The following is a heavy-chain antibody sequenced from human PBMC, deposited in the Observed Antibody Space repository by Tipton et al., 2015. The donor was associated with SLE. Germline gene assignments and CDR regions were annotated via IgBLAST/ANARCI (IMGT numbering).Heavy chain of an antibody. D-gene: IGHD3-3*01. CDR1: GYSISSGYY. V-gene: IGHV4-38-2*02. CDR2: INHSGST. J-gene: IGHJ5*02. Sequence: TLSFTCTVSGYSISSGYYWGWIRQPPGKGLEWIGSINHSGSTNYNPSLKSRVTISVDTSKNQFSLKLSSVTAADTAVYYCARHSYDFWSGYYSDWFDPWGQGTLVTVSS. CDR3: ARHSYDFWSGYYSDWFDP.